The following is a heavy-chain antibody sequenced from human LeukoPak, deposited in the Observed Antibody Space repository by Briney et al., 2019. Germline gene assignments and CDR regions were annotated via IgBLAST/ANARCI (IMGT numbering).Heavy chain of an antibody. J-gene: IGHJ4*02. CDR1: GFTFSSYS. CDR2: ISSSSSYI. V-gene: IGHV3-21*04. D-gene: IGHD3-22*01. Sequence: GGSLRLSCAASGFTFSSYSMNWVRQAPGKGLEWVSSISSSSSYIYYADSVKGRFTISRDNAKNSLYLQMNSLRAEDTAVYYCAKVTAYYYDSSGYLDYWGQGTLVTVSS. CDR3: AKVTAYYYDSSGYLDY.